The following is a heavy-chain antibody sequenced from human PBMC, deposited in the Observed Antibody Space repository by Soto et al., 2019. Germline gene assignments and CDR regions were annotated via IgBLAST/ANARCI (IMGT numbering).Heavy chain of an antibody. CDR1: GGSVSSGSYF. D-gene: IGHD2-2*01. V-gene: IGHV4-61*01. J-gene: IGHJ4*02. CDR3: ARAQPFDS. Sequence: QVQLQASGPGLVKPSETLSLTCTVSGGSVSSGSYFWSWVRQPPGKGLELIAYVSSSGNTKYNPSLNSRVTTSLDTSKNQFSLNLRSVTAADTAVYYCARAQPFDSWGQGILVTVSS. CDR2: VSSSGNT.